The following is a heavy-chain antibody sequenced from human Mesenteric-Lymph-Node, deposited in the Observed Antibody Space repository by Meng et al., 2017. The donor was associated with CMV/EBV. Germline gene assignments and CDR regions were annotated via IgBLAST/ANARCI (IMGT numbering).Heavy chain of an antibody. CDR2: LFYTGST. J-gene: IGHJ6*02. D-gene: IGHD3-10*01. V-gene: IGHV4-39*07. CDR3: ARAKTGLRGVMYLDV. Sequence: GSLRLSCTVSGGSISSSSFYWGWIRQPPGKGLEWIGSLFYTGSTYYNPSFKNRVTISGDRSVNQFSLNLNSMTAADTAVYYCARAKTGLRGVMYLDVWGQGTTVTVSS. CDR1: GGSISSSSFY.